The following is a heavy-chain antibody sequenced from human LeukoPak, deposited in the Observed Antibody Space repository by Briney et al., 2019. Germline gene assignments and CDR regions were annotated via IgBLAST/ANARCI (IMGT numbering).Heavy chain of an antibody. D-gene: IGHD4-17*01. CDR1: GLSLNNYA. CDR2: ISTSSSYI. J-gene: IGHJ5*02. V-gene: IGHV3-21*01. Sequence: PGGSLRLSCTASGLSLNNYAMSWVRQVPGKGLEWVSSISTSSSYIYYADSVKGRFTSSRDNAKNSLYLQMNSLRAEDTAVYYCARDSATVTSTSSWFDPWGQGTLVTVSS. CDR3: ARDSATVTSTSSWFDP.